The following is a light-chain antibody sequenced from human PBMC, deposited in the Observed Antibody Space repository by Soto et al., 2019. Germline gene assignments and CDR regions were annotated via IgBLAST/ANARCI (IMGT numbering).Light chain of an antibody. V-gene: IGKV3-15*01. Sequence: EVVMTQSPATLSVSPGERATLSCRASQSVGSNLAWYQQKPSQAPRLLIYGASTRATGIPARFSGSGSGTEFTLTISSLQSEDFAVYYCQQYNNWPLYTFGQGTKLEIK. CDR2: GAS. CDR1: QSVGSN. CDR3: QQYNNWPLYT. J-gene: IGKJ2*01.